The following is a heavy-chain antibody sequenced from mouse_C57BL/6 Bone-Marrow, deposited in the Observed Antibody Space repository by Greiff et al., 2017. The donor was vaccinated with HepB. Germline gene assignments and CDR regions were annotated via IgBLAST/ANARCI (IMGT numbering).Heavy chain of an antibody. CDR2: IYPGGGYT. CDR3: ARSGIYYLYFDV. V-gene: IGHV1-63*01. Sequence: VQGVESGAELVRPGTSVKMSCKASGYTFTNYWIGWAKQRPGHGLEWIGDIYPGGGYTNYNEKFKGKATLTADKSSSTAYMQFSSLTSEDSAIYYCARSGIYYLYFDVWGTGTTVTVSS. CDR1: GYTFTNYW. J-gene: IGHJ1*03. D-gene: IGHD1-1*01.